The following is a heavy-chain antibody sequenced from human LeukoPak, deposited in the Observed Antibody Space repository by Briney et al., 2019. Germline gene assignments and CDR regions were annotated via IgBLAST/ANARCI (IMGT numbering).Heavy chain of an antibody. CDR2: MNPNSGNT. V-gene: IGHV1-8*01. J-gene: IGHJ6*03. Sequence: ASVKVSCKASGYTFTSYDINWVRQATGQGLEWMGWMNPNSGNTGYAQKFQGRVTMTRNTSISTAYMELSSLRSEDTAVYYCATSLYCSSTSCHYYYYYYMDVWGKGTTVTVSS. D-gene: IGHD2-2*01. CDR1: GYTFTSYD. CDR3: ATSLYCSSTSCHYYYYYYMDV.